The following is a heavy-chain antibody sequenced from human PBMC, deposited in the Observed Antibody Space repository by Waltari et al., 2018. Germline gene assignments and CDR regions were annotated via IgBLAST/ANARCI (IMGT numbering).Heavy chain of an antibody. Sequence: QLQLQESGPGLVKPSETLSLTCTVSGGSISSSSYYWGWIRQPPGKGLEWIGSIYYSGSTYYNPSLKSRVTISVDTSKNQFSLKLSSVTAADTAVYYCASSAAAGIPTLFDYWGQGTLVTVSS. J-gene: IGHJ4*02. CDR2: IYYSGST. CDR3: ASSAAAGIPTLFDY. D-gene: IGHD6-13*01. V-gene: IGHV4-39*07. CDR1: GGSISSSSYY.